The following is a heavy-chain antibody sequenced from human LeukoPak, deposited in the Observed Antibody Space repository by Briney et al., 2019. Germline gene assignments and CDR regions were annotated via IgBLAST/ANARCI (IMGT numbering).Heavy chain of an antibody. Sequence: SQTLSLTCTVSGGSITSGGFYWSWIRQHPGKGLEWIGYVYYSGDTYYNPSLKSRLTISVDTSENHFSLRLSSVTAADTAVYYCARAEEEAGYCSGGSCYSFTNWFDPWGQGTLVTVSS. J-gene: IGHJ5*02. CDR2: VYYSGDT. CDR1: GGSITSGGFY. CDR3: ARAEEEAGYCSGGSCYSFTNWFDP. V-gene: IGHV4-31*03. D-gene: IGHD2-15*01.